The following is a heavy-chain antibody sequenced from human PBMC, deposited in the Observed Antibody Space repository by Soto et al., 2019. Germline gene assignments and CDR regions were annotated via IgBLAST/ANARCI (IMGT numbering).Heavy chain of an antibody. D-gene: IGHD1-26*01. CDR3: ARGDPTYFDY. CDR1: GFTFSAYW. J-gene: IGHJ4*02. Sequence: GSQRLSYAASGFTFSAYWVHWVRQAPGEGLVWLSRITAAGTSTSSVDSVKGRFTISRDNAKNTLYLQMNSLRAEDTAMYYCARGDPTYFDYWGQGILVTVSS. V-gene: IGHV3-74*01. CDR2: ITAAGTST.